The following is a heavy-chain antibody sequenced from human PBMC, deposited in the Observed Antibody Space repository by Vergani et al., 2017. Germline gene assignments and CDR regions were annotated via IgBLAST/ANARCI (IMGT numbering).Heavy chain of an antibody. CDR3: AREGPIAARRGSSWFDP. CDR2: INPNSGGT. J-gene: IGHJ5*02. D-gene: IGHD6-6*01. Sequence: QVQLVQSGAEVKKPGASVKVSCKASGYTFTGYYMHWVRQAPGQGLEWMGWINPNSGGTNYAQKFQGRVTMTRDPSISTAYMELSRLRSDDTAVYYCAREGPIAARRGSSWFDPWGQGTLVTVSS. V-gene: IGHV1-2*02. CDR1: GYTFTGYY.